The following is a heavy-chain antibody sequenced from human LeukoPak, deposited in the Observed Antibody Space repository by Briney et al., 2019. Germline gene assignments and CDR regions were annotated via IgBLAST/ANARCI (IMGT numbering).Heavy chain of an antibody. Sequence: GGSLRLSCAASGFTFSSYAMHWVRQAPGKGLEWVAVISYDGSNKYYADSVKGRFTISRDNSKNTLYLQMNSLRAEDTAVYYCAGEGLLYSSGSCYDYWGQGTLVTVSS. CDR2: ISYDGSNK. J-gene: IGHJ4*02. V-gene: IGHV3-30-3*01. D-gene: IGHD6-25*01. CDR1: GFTFSSYA. CDR3: AGEGLLYSSGSCYDY.